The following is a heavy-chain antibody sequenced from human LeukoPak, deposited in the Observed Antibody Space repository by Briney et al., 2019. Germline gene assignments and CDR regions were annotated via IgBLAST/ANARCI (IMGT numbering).Heavy chain of an antibody. V-gene: IGHV1-2*02. Sequence: GASVKVSCKASGYTFTGYYMHWVRQAPGQGLEWMGWINPNSGGTNYAQKFQGRVTMTRDTSISTAYMELSRLRSDDTAVYYCARDRWSGGDCLDYWGQGTLVTVSS. D-gene: IGHD2-21*02. CDR2: INPNSGGT. CDR1: GYTFTGYY. J-gene: IGHJ4*02. CDR3: ARDRWSGGDCLDY.